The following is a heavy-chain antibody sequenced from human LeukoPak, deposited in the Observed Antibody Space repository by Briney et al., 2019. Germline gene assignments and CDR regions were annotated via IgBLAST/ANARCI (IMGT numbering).Heavy chain of an antibody. Sequence: SVKVSCKASGGTFSSYAISWVRQAPGQGLEWMGGIIPIFGTANYAQKFQGRVTITADKSTSTAYMELSSLRSEDMAVYYCARGLGSGWSLGCDYWGQGTLVTVSS. D-gene: IGHD6-19*01. V-gene: IGHV1-69*06. J-gene: IGHJ4*02. CDR2: IIPIFGTA. CDR3: ARGLGSGWSLGCDY. CDR1: GGTFSSYA.